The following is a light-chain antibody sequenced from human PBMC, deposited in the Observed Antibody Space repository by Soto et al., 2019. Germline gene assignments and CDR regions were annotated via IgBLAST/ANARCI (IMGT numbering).Light chain of an antibody. CDR3: QQYGSSPPYT. CDR2: GAS. CDR1: QSVSSNY. J-gene: IGKJ2*01. Sequence: EIVLTQSPGTLSLSPGERATLSCRASQSVSSNYLAWYQQKPGQALRLVIYGASNRATGIPHRFSGSGSGTNFTRTINRLEPEDFAVYYCQQYGSSPPYTFGQGTKLDIK. V-gene: IGKV3-20*01.